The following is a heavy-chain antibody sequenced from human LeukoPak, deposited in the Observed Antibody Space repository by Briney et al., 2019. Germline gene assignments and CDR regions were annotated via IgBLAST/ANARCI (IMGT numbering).Heavy chain of an antibody. CDR2: ISYDGSNK. J-gene: IGHJ4*02. V-gene: IGHV3-30*18. Sequence: GGSLRLSCAASGFTFSSYGMHWVRQAPGKGLEWVGVISYDGSNKYYADSVKGRFTISRDNSKNTLYLQMNSLRAEDTAVYYCAKDHDRGIAAAGICYWGQGTLVTVSS. CDR3: AKDHDRGIAAAGICY. D-gene: IGHD6-13*01. CDR1: GFTFSSYG.